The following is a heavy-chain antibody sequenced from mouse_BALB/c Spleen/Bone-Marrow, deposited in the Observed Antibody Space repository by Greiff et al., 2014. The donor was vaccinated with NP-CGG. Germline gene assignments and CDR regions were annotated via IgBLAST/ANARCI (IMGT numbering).Heavy chain of an antibody. CDR1: GFNIKDTY. J-gene: IGHJ3*01. D-gene: IGHD2-3*01. Sequence: VQLRQSGAELVKPGASVKLSCTTSGFNIKDTYIHWVKQRPEQGLEWIGRIDPANGNTKYDPEFQGKATITADTSSNTAYLHLSSLTSEDTAVYSCAHDAPFAYWGQGTLVTVSA. CDR2: IDPANGNT. V-gene: IGHV14-3*02. CDR3: AHDAPFAY.